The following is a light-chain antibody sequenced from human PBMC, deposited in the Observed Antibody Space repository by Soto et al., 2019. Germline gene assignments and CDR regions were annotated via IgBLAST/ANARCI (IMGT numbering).Light chain of an antibody. J-gene: IGKJ2*01. V-gene: IGKV3-20*01. CDR1: QSVSSSY. Sequence: EIVLTQSPGTLSLSPGERATLSCRASQSVSSSYLAWYQQKPGQAPRLLIYGASSRVTGIPDRFSGSGSGTDFTLTISRLEPEDFAVYYCQQYGSSPKYTFGQGTKVDIK. CDR2: GAS. CDR3: QQYGSSPKYT.